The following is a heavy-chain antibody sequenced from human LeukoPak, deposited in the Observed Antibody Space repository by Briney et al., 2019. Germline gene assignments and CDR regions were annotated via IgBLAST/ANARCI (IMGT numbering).Heavy chain of an antibody. D-gene: IGHD3-10*01. CDR2: IYHSGST. CDR1: GYSISSDYY. V-gene: IGHV4-38-2*02. Sequence: SETLSLTCTVSGYSISSDYYWGWIRQPPRKGLEWIGSIYHSGSTYYNPSLKSRVTISVDTSKNQFSLKLSSVIAADTAVYYCAREGAYYYGSGSNDYYMDVWGKGTTVTVSS. CDR3: AREGAYYYGSGSNDYYMDV. J-gene: IGHJ6*03.